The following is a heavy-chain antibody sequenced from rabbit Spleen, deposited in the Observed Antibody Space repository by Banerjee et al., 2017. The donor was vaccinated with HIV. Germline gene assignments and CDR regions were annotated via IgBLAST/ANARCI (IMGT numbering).Heavy chain of an antibody. Sequence: QQQLVESGGGLVKPGASLTLTCKASGFSFNVDYVMCWVRQSPGKGLKWIACINTWSNRPVCASGAKGRFTMSKTSSTTVTRQMTSLTGADTATYFCARDLAGVIGWNLNLWGPGTLVTVS. CDR2: INTWSNRP. CDR3: ARDLAGVIGWNLNL. D-gene: IGHD4-1*01. CDR1: GFSFNVDYV. J-gene: IGHJ4*01. V-gene: IGHV1S45*01.